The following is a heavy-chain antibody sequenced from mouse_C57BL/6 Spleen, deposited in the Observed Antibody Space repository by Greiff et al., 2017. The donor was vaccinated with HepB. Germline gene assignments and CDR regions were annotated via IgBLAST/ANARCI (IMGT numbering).Heavy chain of an antibody. Sequence: QVHVKQPGAELVKPGASVKMSCKASGYTFTSYWITWVKQRPGQGLEWIGDIYPGSGSTNYNEKFKSKATLTVDTSSSTAYMQLSSLTSEDSAVYYCARSQLRLQGFAYWGQGTLVTVSA. D-gene: IGHD3-2*02. V-gene: IGHV1-55*01. CDR2: IYPGSGST. CDR1: GYTFTSYW. CDR3: ARSQLRLQGFAY. J-gene: IGHJ3*01.